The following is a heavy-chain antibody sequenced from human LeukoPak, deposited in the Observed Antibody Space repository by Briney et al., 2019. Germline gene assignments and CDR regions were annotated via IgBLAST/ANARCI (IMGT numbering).Heavy chain of an antibody. CDR1: GGSISSYY. D-gene: IGHD3-9*01. CDR3: ARGGIDILTKPYYYGMDV. V-gene: IGHV4-4*07. Sequence: PSETLSLTCTVSGGSISSYYWSWIRQPAGKGLEWIGRIYTSGSTNYNPSLKSRVTMSVDTSKNQFSLKLSSVTAADTAVYHCARGGIDILTKPYYYGMDVWGQGTTVTVSS. CDR2: IYTSGST. J-gene: IGHJ6*02.